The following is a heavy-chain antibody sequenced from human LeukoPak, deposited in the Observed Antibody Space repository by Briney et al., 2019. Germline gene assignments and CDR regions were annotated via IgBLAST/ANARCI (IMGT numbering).Heavy chain of an antibody. Sequence: GGSLRLSCAASGFTFSSYAMSWVRQAPGKGLEWVSAISGSGGSTYYADSVKGRFTISRDNSKNTLYLQMNSLRAEDTAVYYCAKDARKGYCSSTSCYFYFDYWGQGPLVTVSS. J-gene: IGHJ4*02. V-gene: IGHV3-23*01. D-gene: IGHD2-2*01. CDR3: AKDARKGYCSSTSCYFYFDY. CDR1: GFTFSSYA. CDR2: ISGSGGST.